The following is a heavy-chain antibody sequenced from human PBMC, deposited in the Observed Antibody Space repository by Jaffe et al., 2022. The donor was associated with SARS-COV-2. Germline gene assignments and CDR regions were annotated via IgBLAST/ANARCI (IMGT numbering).Heavy chain of an antibody. CDR1: GFTFSSYG. CDR2: IWYDGSNK. D-gene: IGHD6-13*01. CDR3: ARDPWYSSSWYGVYYGMDV. V-gene: IGHV3-33*01. J-gene: IGHJ6*02. Sequence: QVQLVESGGGVVQPGRSLRLSCAASGFTFSSYGMHWVRQAPGKGLEWVAVIWYDGSNKYYADSVKGRFTISRDNSKNTLYLQMNSLRAEDTAVYYCARDPWYSSSWYGVYYGMDVWGQGTTVTVSS.